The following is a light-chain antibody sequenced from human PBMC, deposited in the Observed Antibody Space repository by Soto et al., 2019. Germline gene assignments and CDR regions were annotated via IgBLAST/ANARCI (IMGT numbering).Light chain of an antibody. CDR2: AAS. CDR3: QQSYRTPRT. CDR1: QSISSY. V-gene: IGKV1-39*01. Sequence: DIQMTQSPSSLSASVGDRVTITCRASQSISSYLNCYQHKPGKAHKLLIYAASSLQSGVPSRFSGSGSGTDFTLTISSLQHEDFATYYCQQSYRTPRTFGQGTKVAIK. J-gene: IGKJ1*01.